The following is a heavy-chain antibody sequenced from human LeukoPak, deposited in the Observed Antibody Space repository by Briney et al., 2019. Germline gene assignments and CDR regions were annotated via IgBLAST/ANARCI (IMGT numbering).Heavy chain of an antibody. Sequence: PGGSLRLSCAASGFTLSSYWMSWVRQAPGKGLEWVANIKQDGSEKYYVDSVKGRFTISRDNAKNSLYLQMNSLRAEDTAVYYCAREDSSGYYCDHWGQGTLVTVSS. CDR2: IKQDGSEK. CDR3: AREDSSGYYCDH. CDR1: GFTLSSYW. J-gene: IGHJ4*02. D-gene: IGHD3-22*01. V-gene: IGHV3-7*01.